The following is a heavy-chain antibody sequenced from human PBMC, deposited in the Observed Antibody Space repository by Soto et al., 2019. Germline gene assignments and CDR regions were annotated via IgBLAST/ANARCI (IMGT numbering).Heavy chain of an antibody. Sequence: ETLSLTCPVSGGSISGFYWSWIRKSAGKGLEWIGRIYATGTTDYNPSLKSRVMMSVDTSKKQFSLKLRSVTAADTAVYYCVRDGTKTLRDWFDPWGQGISVTV. CDR2: IYATGTT. CDR1: GGSISGFY. CDR3: VRDGTKTLRDWFDP. D-gene: IGHD1-1*01. J-gene: IGHJ5*02. V-gene: IGHV4-4*07.